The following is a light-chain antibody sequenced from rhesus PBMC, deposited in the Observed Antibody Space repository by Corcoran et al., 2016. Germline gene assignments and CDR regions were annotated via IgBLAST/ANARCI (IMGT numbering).Light chain of an antibody. V-gene: IGKV3-24*04. CDR3: QQSRNFWT. Sequence: ETVVTQSPATLSLSPGERASLSCRASQSVGSDLAGYQQKPGQAPRLPISGAASRATVTPDSFSGSGSGTDFTLPISSLEPGDVRVYYCQQSRNFWTFGQGTKVEIK. CDR2: GAA. J-gene: IGKJ1*01. CDR1: QSVGSD.